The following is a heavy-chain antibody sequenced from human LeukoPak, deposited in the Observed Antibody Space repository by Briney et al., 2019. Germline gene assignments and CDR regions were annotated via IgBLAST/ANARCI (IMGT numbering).Heavy chain of an antibody. CDR1: GFTVSSNY. CDR3: ARFAYSSSWYTVDYYYYYGMDV. D-gene: IGHD6-13*01. V-gene: IGHV3-53*01. CDR2: ICSGVST. J-gene: IGHJ6*04. Sequence: GGSLRLPYAPCGFTVSSNYMSWVRQAPGTGLEWVSVICSGVSTYYADSVKGRFTISRDNSKNTLYLQMNSLRAEDTAVYYCARFAYSSSWYTVDYYYYYGMDVWGKGTTVTVSS.